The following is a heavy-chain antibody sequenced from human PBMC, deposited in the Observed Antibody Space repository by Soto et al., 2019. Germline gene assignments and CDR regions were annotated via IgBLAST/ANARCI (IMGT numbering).Heavy chain of an antibody. D-gene: IGHD4-17*01. Sequence: QVQLQESGPGLVKPSGTLWLTCAVSGASMSSSNWWSWVRQPPGKGLEWIGEVYQSGTSNYNPSLEGRVTMSGDKSQNHLSLKLASVAAADTAVFYRARDYGGLYFDLWGRGTLVTVSS. J-gene: IGHJ2*01. CDR1: GASMSSSNW. V-gene: IGHV4-4*02. CDR3: ARDYGGLYFDL. CDR2: VYQSGTS.